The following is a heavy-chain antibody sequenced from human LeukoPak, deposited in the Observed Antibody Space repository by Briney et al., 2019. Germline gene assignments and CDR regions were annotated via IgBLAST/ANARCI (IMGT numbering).Heavy chain of an antibody. CDR2: IYYTGST. V-gene: IGHV4-59*01. J-gene: IGHJ4*02. CDR3: ARGYFDWFLDN. Sequence: PSETLSLTCTVSGGAISSYYWTWFRQPPGKGREWIGYIYYTGSTNYNPSLDSRVTISVDMSKNQVSLNLKYVTAADTAVYYCARGYFDWFLDNWGRGTPVTVSS. CDR1: GGAISSYY. D-gene: IGHD3-9*01.